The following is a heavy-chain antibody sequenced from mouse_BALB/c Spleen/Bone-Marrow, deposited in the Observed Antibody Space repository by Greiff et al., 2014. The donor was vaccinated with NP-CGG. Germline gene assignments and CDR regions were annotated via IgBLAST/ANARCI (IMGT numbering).Heavy chain of an antibody. J-gene: IGHJ2*01. Sequence: VQLQQSGPDLVKPSQSLSLTCTVTGYSITSGYSWHWIWQFPGNKLEWMGYIHYSGTTNYNPSLKSRISITRDTSKNQFFLQLNSVTTEDTATYYCARRNGNYYFDYWGQGTTLTVSS. CDR2: IHYSGTT. CDR3: ARRNGNYYFDY. D-gene: IGHD2-1*01. CDR1: GYSITSGYS. V-gene: IGHV3-1*02.